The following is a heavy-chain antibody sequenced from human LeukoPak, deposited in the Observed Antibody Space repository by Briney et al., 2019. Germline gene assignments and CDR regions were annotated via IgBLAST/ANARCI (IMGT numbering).Heavy chain of an antibody. D-gene: IGHD2-15*01. Sequence: SETLSLTCAVYGGSFSGYYWSWIRQPPGKGLEWIGEINHSGGTNYNPSLKSRVTISVDTSKNQFSLKLTSVTAADTAVYYCAKFCSGCRWPPSWGQGTLVTVSS. CDR2: INHSGGT. V-gene: IGHV4-34*01. CDR3: AKFCSGCRWPPS. CDR1: GGSFSGYY. J-gene: IGHJ4*02.